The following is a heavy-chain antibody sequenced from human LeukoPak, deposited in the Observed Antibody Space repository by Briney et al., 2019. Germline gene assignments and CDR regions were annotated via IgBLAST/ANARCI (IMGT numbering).Heavy chain of an antibody. D-gene: IGHD6-19*01. CDR1: GGTFSSYA. V-gene: IGHV1-69*04. CDR2: IIPILGIA. Sequence: ASVKVSCKASGGTFSSYAISWVRQAPGQGLEWMGRIIPILGIANYVQKFQGRVTITADKSTSTAYMELRSLRSDDTAVYYCARLRPSSGWYRYYYYYYMDVWGKGTTVTVSS. CDR3: ARLRPSSGWYRYYYYYYMDV. J-gene: IGHJ6*03.